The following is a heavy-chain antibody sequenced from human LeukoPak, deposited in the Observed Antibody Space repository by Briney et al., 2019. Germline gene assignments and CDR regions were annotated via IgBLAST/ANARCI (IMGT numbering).Heavy chain of an antibody. J-gene: IGHJ4*02. V-gene: IGHV3-7*01. D-gene: IGHD6-13*01. Sequence: ETLSLTCAVYGGSFSGYYWSWIRQPPGKGLEWVANIKQDGSEKYYVDSMRGRFTISRDNAKNSLYLQMSSLRADDTAVYYCARENMRDGGIAAAGTDYWGQGTLVTVSS. CDR2: IKQDGSEK. CDR3: ARENMRDGGIAAAGTDY. CDR1: GGSFSGYY.